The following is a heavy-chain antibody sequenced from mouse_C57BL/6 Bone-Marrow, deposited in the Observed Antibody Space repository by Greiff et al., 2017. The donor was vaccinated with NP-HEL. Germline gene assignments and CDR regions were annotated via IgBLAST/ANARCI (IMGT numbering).Heavy chain of an antibody. V-gene: IGHV1-22*01. D-gene: IGHD2-1*01. CDR1: GYTFTDYN. J-gene: IGHJ2*01. Sequence: VQLQQSGPELVKPGASVKMSCKASGYTFTDYNMHWVKQSHGKSLEWIGYINPNNGGTSYNQKFKGKATLTVNKSSSTAYMELRSLTSEDSAVYYCGRKADGNYDYWGKGTTLTVSS. CDR2: INPNNGGT. CDR3: GRKADGNYDY.